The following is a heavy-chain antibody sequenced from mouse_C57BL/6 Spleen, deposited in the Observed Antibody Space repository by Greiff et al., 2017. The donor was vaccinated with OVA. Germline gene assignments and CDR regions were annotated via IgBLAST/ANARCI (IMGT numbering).Heavy chain of an antibody. D-gene: IGHD2-2*01. J-gene: IGHJ1*03. V-gene: IGHV14-1*01. CDR3: TTGVMVTTTSFP. CDR1: GFNIKDYY. CDR2: IDPEDGDT. Sequence: VQLQQSGAELVRPGASVKLSCTASGFNIKDYYMHWVKQRPEQGLEWIGRIDPEDGDTEYAPKFQGKATMTADTSSTTAYLQLSSLTSEDTAVDYCTTGVMVTTTSFPWGTGTTVTVSS.